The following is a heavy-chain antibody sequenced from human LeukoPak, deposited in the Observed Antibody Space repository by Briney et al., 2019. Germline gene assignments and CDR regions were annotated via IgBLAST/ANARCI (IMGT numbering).Heavy chain of an antibody. Sequence: PSETLSLTCAVYGGSFSGYYWSWIRQPPGKGLEWIGETNHSGSTNYNPSLKSRVTISVDTSKNQFSLKLSSVTAADTAVYYCARGLYYFDYWGQGTLVTVSP. J-gene: IGHJ4*02. CDR2: TNHSGST. CDR1: GGSFSGYY. CDR3: ARGLYYFDY. V-gene: IGHV4-34*01.